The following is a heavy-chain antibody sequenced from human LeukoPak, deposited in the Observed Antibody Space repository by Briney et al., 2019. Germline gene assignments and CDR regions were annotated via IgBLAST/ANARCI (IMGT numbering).Heavy chain of an antibody. CDR3: TRDGGEGDNSAFDI. CDR2: TRDKARRYMA. CDR1: GVTLSDHR. V-gene: IGHV3-72*01. D-gene: IGHD3-16*01. Sequence: GGSLRLSCAASGVTLSDHRMDWVRQAPGKGLEWVGRTRDKARRYMAEYAASVKGRFTISRDDSQNSLYLQMNSLENEDTAVYYCTRDGGEGDNSAFDIWGQGTVVTVSS. J-gene: IGHJ3*02.